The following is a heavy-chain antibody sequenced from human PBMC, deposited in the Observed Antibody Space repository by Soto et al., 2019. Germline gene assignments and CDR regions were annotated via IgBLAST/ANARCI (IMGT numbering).Heavy chain of an antibody. CDR3: AILSSPYADHVGVDY. Sequence: QVQLVQSGAEVKKPGASVKVSCKASGYTFTSYGISWVRQAPGQGLEWMGWISAYNGNTNYAQKLQGRVTMTTDRSTITVYMELRSLRPDDTAAYYCAILSSPYADHVGVDYWGQGTLVTVST. CDR1: GYTFTSYG. V-gene: IGHV1-18*01. D-gene: IGHD1-26*01. J-gene: IGHJ4*02. CDR2: ISAYNGNT.